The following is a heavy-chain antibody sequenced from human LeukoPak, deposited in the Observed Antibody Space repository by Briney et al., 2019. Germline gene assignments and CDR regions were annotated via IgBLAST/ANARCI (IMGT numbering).Heavy chain of an antibody. CDR2: ISYDGTRQ. J-gene: IGHJ4*02. CDR3: AKREAVTVTAEWDYLDY. Sequence: TGGSLRLSRAASGFIFKDYGMHWVRQAPGKGLEWVAVISYDGTRQFYADSVKGRFAISRDNSNNTVFLQMNSLRREDTAVYYCAKREAVTVTAEWDYLDYWGQGILVTVSS. D-gene: IGHD6-19*01. V-gene: IGHV3-30*18. CDR1: GFIFKDYG.